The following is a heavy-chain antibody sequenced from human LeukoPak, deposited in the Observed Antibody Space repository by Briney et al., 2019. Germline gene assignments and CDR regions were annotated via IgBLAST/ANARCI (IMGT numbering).Heavy chain of an antibody. CDR1: GFTFSSYG. CDR3: AKEGEADTKLVYCGGDCYSSFDY. Sequence: GGSLRLSCAASGFTFSSYGMHWVRQAPGKGLEWVAFIRYDGSNKYYADSVKGRFTISRDNSKNTLYLQMNSLRAEDTAVYYCAKEGEADTKLVYCGGDCYSSFDYWGQGTLVTVSS. J-gene: IGHJ4*02. CDR2: IRYDGSNK. V-gene: IGHV3-30*02. D-gene: IGHD2-21*02.